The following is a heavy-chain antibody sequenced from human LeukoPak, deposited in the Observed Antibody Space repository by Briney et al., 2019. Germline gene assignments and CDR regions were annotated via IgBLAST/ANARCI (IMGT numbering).Heavy chain of an antibody. CDR2: ISSSSEYI. CDR3: ARALADFDWLGGD. J-gene: IGHJ4*02. D-gene: IGHD3-9*01. V-gene: IGHV3-21*01. CDR1: GFTFSSYS. Sequence: WGSLRLSCATPGFTFSSYSLNWVRPAPGKGLERVSSISSSSEYIYYADSLKGRFTISRDNAKNSLYLQMNSLRAEDTAVYYCARALADFDWLGGDWGQGTLVTVSS.